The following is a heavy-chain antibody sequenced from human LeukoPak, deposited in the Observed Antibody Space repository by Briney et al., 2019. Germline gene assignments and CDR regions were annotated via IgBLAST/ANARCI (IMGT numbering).Heavy chain of an antibody. CDR2: IIATLGTT. CDR3: ARDRAPDYYYYMDV. Sequence: ASVKVSCKTSGDTLTNYGISWVRQAPGEGLEWMGGIIATLGTTNYAQKFQGRVTITADKSTSTAYMELSSLRSEDTAVYYCARDRAPDYYYYMDVWGKGTAVTVSS. CDR1: GDTLTNYG. J-gene: IGHJ6*03. V-gene: IGHV1-69*10.